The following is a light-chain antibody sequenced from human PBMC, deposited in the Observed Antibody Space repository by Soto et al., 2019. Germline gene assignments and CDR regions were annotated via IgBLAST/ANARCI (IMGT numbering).Light chain of an antibody. J-gene: IGKJ1*01. CDR1: QSVSSN. Sequence: EIVMTQSPATLSVSPGERATLSCRASQSVSSNLAWYQQKPGQAPKLLIYEASSLDTGVPDRFSGSGSGTEFTLTISSLQPDDFATYYCQQYNSYSPTFGQGTKVDI. V-gene: IGKV3D-15*01. CDR2: EAS. CDR3: QQYNSYSPT.